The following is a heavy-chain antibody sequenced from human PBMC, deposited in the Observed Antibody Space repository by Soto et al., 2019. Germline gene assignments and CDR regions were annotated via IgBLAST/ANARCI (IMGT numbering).Heavy chain of an antibody. Sequence: EVQLVESGEGLVQPGGSLRLSCEGSGFTFGTYGMHWVRQAPGKGLEFVSSTSGSGRSTSYADSVKGRFIISRDNSKNTLYLQMGSLRIEDTAVYYCARGRGNYENWNFDLWGRGSLVTVSS. CDR2: TSGSGRST. CDR3: ARGRGNYENWNFDL. V-gene: IGHV3-64*02. CDR1: GFTFGTYG. J-gene: IGHJ2*01. D-gene: IGHD1-7*01.